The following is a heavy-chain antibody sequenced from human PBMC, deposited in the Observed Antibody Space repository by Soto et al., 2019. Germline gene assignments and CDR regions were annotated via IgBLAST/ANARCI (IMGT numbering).Heavy chain of an antibody. CDR3: AREVIPVYSNYGVRMDV. V-gene: IGHV3-30-3*01. CDR2: ISYDGSNK. J-gene: IGHJ6*02. Sequence: QVQLVESGGGVVQPGRSLRLSCAASGFTFSSYAMHWVRQAPGKGLEWVAVISYDGSNKYYADSVKGRFTISRDNSKNTLYLQMNSLRAEDTAVYYCAREVIPVYSNYGVRMDVWGQGTTVTVSS. CDR1: GFTFSSYA. D-gene: IGHD4-4*01.